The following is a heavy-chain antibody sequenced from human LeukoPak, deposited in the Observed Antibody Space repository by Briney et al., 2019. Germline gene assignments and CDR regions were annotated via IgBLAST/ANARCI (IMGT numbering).Heavy chain of an antibody. CDR2: FDPEDGET. V-gene: IGHV1-24*01. D-gene: IGHD1-26*01. J-gene: IGHJ3*02. Sequence: ASVTVSCKVSGYTLTELSMHWVRQAPGKGLEWMGGFDPEDGETIYAQKFQGRVTMTEDTSTGTAYMELSSLRSEDTAVYYCATAWGWAPLDAFDIWGQGTMVTVSS. CDR1: GYTLTELS. CDR3: ATAWGWAPLDAFDI.